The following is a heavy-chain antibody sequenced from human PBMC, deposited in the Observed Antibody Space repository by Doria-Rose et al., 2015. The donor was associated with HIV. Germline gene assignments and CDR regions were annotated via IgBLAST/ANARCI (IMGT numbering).Heavy chain of an antibody. D-gene: IGHD6-13*01. V-gene: IGHV3-7*01. CDR2: INQVGSEK. J-gene: IGHJ6*02. Sequence: MNWVRQAPGKGLEWVANINQVGSEKYYEDSLKGRFTVSRENAKNTLYLQMNSLRAEDTAVYYCARGTVSSTSTTYHFYGMDVWGQGTTVTVSS. CDR3: ARGTVSSTSTTYHFYGMDV.